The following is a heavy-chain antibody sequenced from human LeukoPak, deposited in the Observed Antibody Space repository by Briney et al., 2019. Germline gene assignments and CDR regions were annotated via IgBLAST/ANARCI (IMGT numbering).Heavy chain of an antibody. CDR3: ARVVGQYDFWSGYYQYYFDY. Sequence: SETLSLTCTVSGYSISSDYYWGWIRQPPGKGLEWIASVSHSGSTYYNPSLKSRVTISVDTSKNQFSLKVTSVTAADTAVYYCARVVGQYDFWSGYYQYYFDYWGQGTLVTVSS. V-gene: IGHV4-38-2*02. CDR2: VSHSGST. J-gene: IGHJ4*02. D-gene: IGHD3/OR15-3a*01. CDR1: GYSISSDYY.